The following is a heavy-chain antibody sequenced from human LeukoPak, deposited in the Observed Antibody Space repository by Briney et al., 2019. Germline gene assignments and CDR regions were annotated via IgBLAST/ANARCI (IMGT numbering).Heavy chain of an antibody. CDR1: GYTFTNYY. Sequence: ASVKVSCKASGYTFTNYYIHWMRQAPGQGLEWMGIINPSIGTTSYAQKFRGRVTMTRDTSTSTVYMELSSLRSEDTAVYYCAKIVGASNGYFDYWGQGTLVTVSS. CDR3: AKIVGASNGYFDY. D-gene: IGHD1-26*01. J-gene: IGHJ4*02. V-gene: IGHV1-46*01. CDR2: INPSIGTT.